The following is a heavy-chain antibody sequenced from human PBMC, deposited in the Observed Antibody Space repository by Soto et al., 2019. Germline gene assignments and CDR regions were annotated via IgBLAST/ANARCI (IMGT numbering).Heavy chain of an antibody. J-gene: IGHJ4*02. D-gene: IGHD6-13*01. CDR3: AKVRPQLVTKFLFVY. CDR2: ISGSGGST. V-gene: IGHV3-23*01. CDR1: GFTFSSYA. Sequence: GGSLRLSCAASGFTFSSYAMSWVRQAPGKGLEWVSVISGSGGSTYYADSVKGRFTISRDNSKNTLYLQMNSLRAEDTAVYYCAKVRPQLVTKFLFVYWGQGTLVTVSS.